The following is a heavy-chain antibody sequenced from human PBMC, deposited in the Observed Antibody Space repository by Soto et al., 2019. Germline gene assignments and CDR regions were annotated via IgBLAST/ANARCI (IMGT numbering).Heavy chain of an antibody. CDR3: AREGAARPDNYYCGMDV. CDR1: GFTVSSNY. V-gene: IGHV3-53*01. CDR2: IYSGGST. J-gene: IGHJ6*02. Sequence: PGGSLRLFCAASGFTVSSNYMGWVRQAPGNGLEWVSVIYSGGSTYYADSVKGRFTISRDNSKNTLYLQMNSLRAEDTAVYYCAREGAARPDNYYCGMDVWGQGTTVTVSS. D-gene: IGHD6-6*01.